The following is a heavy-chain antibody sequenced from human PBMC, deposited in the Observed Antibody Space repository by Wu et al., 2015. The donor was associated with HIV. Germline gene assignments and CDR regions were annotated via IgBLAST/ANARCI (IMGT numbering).Heavy chain of an antibody. CDR2: FDPGDGET. CDR3: ATGILGALDI. J-gene: IGHJ3*02. Sequence: QVQLVQSGTEVKKPGASMKVSCKVSGYFLSKLSTHWVRQAPGKGLEWMGGFDPGDGETVYARKFQGRVTMIEDISTDIAYMELSSLTSEDTAVYYCATGILGALDIWGQGTMVTVSS. D-gene: IGHD7-27*01. CDR1: GYFLSKLS. V-gene: IGHV1-24*01.